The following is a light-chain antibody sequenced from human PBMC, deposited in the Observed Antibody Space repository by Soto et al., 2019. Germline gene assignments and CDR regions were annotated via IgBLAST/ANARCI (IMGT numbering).Light chain of an antibody. J-gene: IGKJ2*01. CDR1: QSVSHKY. CDR2: GSS. V-gene: IGKV3-20*01. CDR3: QQYGSSPPYT. Sequence: EVVLTQSPGTLSLSPGERATLSCRASQSVSHKYLAWYQQTPGQAPRLLIFGSSDRATGIPDRFSGSGSGTDFTLTISRLEPEDFAVYYCQQYGSSPPYTFGQGTKLEIK.